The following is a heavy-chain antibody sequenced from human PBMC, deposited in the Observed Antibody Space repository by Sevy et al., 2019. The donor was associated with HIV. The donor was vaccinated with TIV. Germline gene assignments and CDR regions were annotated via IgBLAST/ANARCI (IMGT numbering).Heavy chain of an antibody. D-gene: IGHD6-6*01. V-gene: IGHV3-23*01. Sequence: GGLGLSFASPGFTLYKYSMDWGPQAPGEGLERGSTFRGTGLSKNYADSVKGRFTISRDNSKNTLYLQMNTLRAEDTAFYFCAKDLVSMASRQGYFDYWGQGTLVTVSS. CDR3: AKDLVSMASRQGYFDY. CDR2: FRGTGLSK. J-gene: IGHJ4*02. CDR1: GFTLYKYS.